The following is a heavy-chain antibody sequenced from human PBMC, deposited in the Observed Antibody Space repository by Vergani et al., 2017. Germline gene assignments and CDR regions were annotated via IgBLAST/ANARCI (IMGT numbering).Heavy chain of an antibody. CDR3: ARRRGLRYYYYYGMDV. CDR1: GFTFSSYA. Sequence: QVQLVESGGGVVQPGRSLRLSCAASGFTFSSYAMHWVRQAPGKGLEWVAVISYDGSNKYYADSVKGRFTISRDNSKNTLYLQMNSLRAEDTAVYYCARRRGLRYYYYYGMDVWGQGTTVTVSS. J-gene: IGHJ6*02. CDR2: ISYDGSNK. D-gene: IGHD5-12*01. V-gene: IGHV3-30-3*01.